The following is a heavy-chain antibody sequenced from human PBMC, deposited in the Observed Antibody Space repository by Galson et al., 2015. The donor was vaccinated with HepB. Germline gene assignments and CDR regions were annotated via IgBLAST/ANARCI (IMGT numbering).Heavy chain of an antibody. CDR3: ARVGRAGIFGVVALYYYGMDV. CDR2: ISSSSSYI. V-gene: IGHV3-21*01. J-gene: IGHJ6*02. CDR1: GFTFSSYS. Sequence: SLRLSCAASGFTFSSYSMNWVRQAPGKGLEWVSSISSSSSYIYYADSVKGRFTISRDNAKNSLYLQMNSLRAEDTAVHYCARVGRAGIFGVVALYYYGMDVWGQGTTVTVSS. D-gene: IGHD3-3*01.